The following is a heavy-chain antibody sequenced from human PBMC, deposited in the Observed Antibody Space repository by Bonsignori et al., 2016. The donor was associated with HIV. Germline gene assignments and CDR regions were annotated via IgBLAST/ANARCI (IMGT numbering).Heavy chain of an antibody. Sequence: QLQLQESGPGQVKPSETLSLTCNVSGGSISSGKYYWGWIRQSPGKGLDWIGHIFDSGTTYYNPALKSRVTISVDTSKNQLSLKLTSATATDTAVYYCARGDYAGNSRGVDWFDPWGQGHPGHRSPQ. CDR2: IFDSGTT. CDR3: ARGDYAGNSRGVDWFDP. D-gene: IGHD4-23*01. J-gene: IGHJ5*02. CDR1: GGSISSGKYY. V-gene: IGHV4-39*07.